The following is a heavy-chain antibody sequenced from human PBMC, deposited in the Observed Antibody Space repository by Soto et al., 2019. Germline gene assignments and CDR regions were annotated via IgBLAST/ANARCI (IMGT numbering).Heavy chain of an antibody. CDR3: GKDIPGRDGSYLTLGMEV. CDR2: ITWSSGVM. CDR1: VGTFDEYA. V-gene: IGHV3-9*01. Sequence: SLRLSCSASVGTFDEYARHGVRPPPGKGLEWVSGITWSSGVMAYADSVKGRFTISRDNAKNFLYLQMNSLRAEDTALYYCGKDIPGRDGSYLTLGMEVWGLGPTVSVS. D-gene: IGHD1-26*01. J-gene: IGHJ6*02.